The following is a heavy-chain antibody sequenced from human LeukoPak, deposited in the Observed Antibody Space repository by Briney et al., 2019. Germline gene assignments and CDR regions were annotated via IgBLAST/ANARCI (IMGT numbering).Heavy chain of an antibody. CDR3: ACTLGYCIEISCHAPLDP. V-gene: IGHV4-39*01. D-gene: IGHD2-2*03. Sequence: SETLSLTCTVSGASISRSSYWAWIRQPPGKGLEWIGTIYYTGTTHYNPSLKSRVTMSVDTSTNQLSLRLSSVTAADTAVYYCACTLGYCIEISCHAPLDPWGQGTLVTASS. CDR2: IYYTGTT. J-gene: IGHJ5*02. CDR1: GASISRSSY.